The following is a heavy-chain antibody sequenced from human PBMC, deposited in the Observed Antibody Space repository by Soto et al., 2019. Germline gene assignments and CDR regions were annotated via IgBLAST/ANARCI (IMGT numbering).Heavy chain of an antibody. V-gene: IGHV4-59*01. J-gene: IGHJ5*02. D-gene: IGHD2-2*01. CDR1: GCSISNYY. Sequence: SETLSLTCTVSGCSISNYYWSWIRQPPGKGLEWIGYIHHSGSTNYNPSLKSRVTISLDTSKNQFSLKLSSVTAADTAVYYCARDRIRSSSADWPEWFDPWGQGTLVTVSS. CDR2: IHHSGST. CDR3: ARDRIRSSSADWPEWFDP.